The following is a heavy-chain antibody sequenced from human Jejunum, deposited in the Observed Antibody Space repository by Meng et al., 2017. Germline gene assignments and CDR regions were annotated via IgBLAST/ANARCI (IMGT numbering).Heavy chain of an antibody. J-gene: IGHJ1*01. D-gene: IGHD1-1*01. V-gene: IGHV3-74*02. CDR3: TNDRLNH. CDR2: LNPDGSKP. CDR1: RFPFPDHW. Sequence: EAQLMVSGGGLAQRGCSLGLYWAGSRFPFPDHWMQLGHKGPGKGQVLVSRLNPDGSKPTDADSVQGRLTISSDNAKNTVYLQMNSLRAEDTAVDHCTNDRLNHWGQGALVTVSS.